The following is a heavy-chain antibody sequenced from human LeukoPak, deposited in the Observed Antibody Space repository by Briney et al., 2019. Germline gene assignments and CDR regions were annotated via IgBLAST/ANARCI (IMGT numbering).Heavy chain of an antibody. V-gene: IGHV4-39*07. D-gene: IGHD6-19*01. CDR2: IYYSGST. CDR1: GGSISSSSYY. Sequence: SETLSLACTVSGGSISSSSYYWGWIRQPPGKGLEWIGSIYYSGSTYYNPSLKSRVTISVDTSKNQFSLKLSSVTAADTAVYYCARARGWPASGDAFDIWGQGTMVTVSS. J-gene: IGHJ3*02. CDR3: ARARGWPASGDAFDI.